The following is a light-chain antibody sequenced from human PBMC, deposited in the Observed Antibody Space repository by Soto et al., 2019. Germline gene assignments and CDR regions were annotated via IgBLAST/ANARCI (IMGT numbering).Light chain of an antibody. Sequence: EIVMTQSPATLSLSPGERATLSCRASQSVSSNLAWYQQKPGQAPRLLIYGASTRATGIPARFSGSGSGTEFTLTISSLQSEDFAVYYCQQYNNWPPLSTFGQGTKLEIK. CDR1: QSVSSN. J-gene: IGKJ2*01. CDR3: QQYNNWPPLST. CDR2: GAS. V-gene: IGKV3-15*01.